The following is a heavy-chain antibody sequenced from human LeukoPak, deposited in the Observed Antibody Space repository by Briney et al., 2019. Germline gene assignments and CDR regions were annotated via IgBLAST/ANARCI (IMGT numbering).Heavy chain of an antibody. CDR3: ERGGRGYSYGYDY. J-gene: IGHJ4*02. CDR2: INTDGSST. CDR1: GFAFSSYW. V-gene: IGHV3-74*01. D-gene: IGHD5-18*01. Sequence: PGGSLRLSCAASGFAFSSYWMHWVRQAPGKGLVWVSRINTDGSSTSYADSVKGRFTISRDNAKNTLDLQMNSLRAEDTAVYYCERGGRGYSYGYDYWGQGTLATVSS.